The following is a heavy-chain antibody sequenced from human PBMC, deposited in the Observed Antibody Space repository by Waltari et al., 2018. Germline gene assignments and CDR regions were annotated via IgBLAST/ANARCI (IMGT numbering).Heavy chain of an antibody. D-gene: IGHD6-13*01. J-gene: IGHJ4*02. V-gene: IGHV4-61*02. CDR2: IYTSGST. CDR3: ARGRSSSSWYYFDY. CDR1: GGSISSGSYY. Sequence: QVQLQESGPGLVKPSQTLSLTCTVSGGSISSGSYYWSWIRQPAGKGLEWIGRIYTSGSTNSNPSPKSRVTISVDTSKNQFSLKLSSVTAADTAVYYCARGRSSSSWYYFDYWGQGTLVTVSS.